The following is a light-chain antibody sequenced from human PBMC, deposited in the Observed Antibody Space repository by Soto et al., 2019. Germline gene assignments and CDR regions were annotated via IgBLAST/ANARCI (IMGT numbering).Light chain of an antibody. Sequence: DLPMTQSPSSLSASVRDRVTITCRANQSIRTYLNWYQQKPGRAPKLLIYAASSLQSGVPSRFSGGGSGTDFTLTISGLQPEDFAVYYCQQSYSPLYTFGQGTRLEIK. CDR2: AAS. CDR3: QQSYSPLYT. V-gene: IGKV1-39*01. J-gene: IGKJ2*01. CDR1: QSIRTY.